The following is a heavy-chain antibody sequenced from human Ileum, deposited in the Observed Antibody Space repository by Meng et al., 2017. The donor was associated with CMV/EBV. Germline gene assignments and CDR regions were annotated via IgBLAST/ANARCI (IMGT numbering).Heavy chain of an antibody. V-gene: IGHV3-74*01. J-gene: IGHJ4*02. CDR2: IKPDGIYT. Sequence: LSCAAYGLTFSNYWMHWVRQAPGKGLVWVSRIKPDGIYTTYADSVKGRFTISRDNAKNTLYLQMNNLRVEDTAVYYCVGGGSGRIDYWGQGTLVTVSS. D-gene: IGHD3-16*01. CDR3: VGGGSGRIDY. CDR1: GLTFSNYW.